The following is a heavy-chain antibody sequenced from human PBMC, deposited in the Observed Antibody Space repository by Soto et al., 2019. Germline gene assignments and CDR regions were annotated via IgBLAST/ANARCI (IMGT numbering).Heavy chain of an antibody. CDR3: ARDRGVAPTVAGNSHYDYYMDV. CDR2: ISAYNGNT. D-gene: IGHD6-19*01. J-gene: IGHJ6*03. Sequence: QDQLVQSGVEVKKPGASVKVSCKASGYSFTNYGITWVRQAPGQGFEWMGWISAYNGNTNYAQKFQGRVTLTTDASTSTAYLVLRSLETYDTAFYYCARDRGVAPTVAGNSHYDYYMDVGGKGTTVTVSS. CDR1: GYSFTNYG. V-gene: IGHV1-18*01.